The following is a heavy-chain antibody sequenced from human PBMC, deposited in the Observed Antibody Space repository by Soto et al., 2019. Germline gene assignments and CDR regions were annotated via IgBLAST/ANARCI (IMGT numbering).Heavy chain of an antibody. Sequence: QVQLVQSGAEVKKPGASVKVSCKASGYTFTGYYMHWVRQAPGQGLEWMGWINPNSGGTNYAQKFQGEDTMTSDPSLSTAYMELSRLTSDDTAVYYCARDQWSVATIADSVWGSYPRAPFDPWGQGTLVTVSS. J-gene: IGHJ5*02. CDR2: INPNSGGT. D-gene: IGHD3-16*02. CDR3: ARDQWSVATIADSVWGSYPRAPFDP. V-gene: IGHV1-2*02. CDR1: GYTFTGYY.